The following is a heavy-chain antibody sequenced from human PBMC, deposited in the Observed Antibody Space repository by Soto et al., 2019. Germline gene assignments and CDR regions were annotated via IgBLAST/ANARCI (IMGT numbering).Heavy chain of an antibody. J-gene: IGHJ3*01. CDR1: AGSISTINYY. CDR3: ARSAQWDGFDP. CDR2: ISYSGST. Sequence: QVQLQEPGPGLVRPSQTLSLTCTVSAGSISTINYYWSWIGQHPEKGLEWIGYISYSGSTFYHSSLKSRVTISLDTSKKQFSLTLTSVTAADTAVYYCARSAQWDGFDPWGQGTMVTVSS. V-gene: IGHV4-31*03. D-gene: IGHD2-8*01.